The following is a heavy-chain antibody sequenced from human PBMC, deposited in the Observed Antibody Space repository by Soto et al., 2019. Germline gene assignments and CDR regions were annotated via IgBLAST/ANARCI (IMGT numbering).Heavy chain of an antibody. CDR1: GFTFSSNY. CDR3: PSEYYYDTSGPLGAFDI. J-gene: IGHJ3*02. D-gene: IGHD3-22*01. CDR2: IYSGGST. Sequence: XGSLRLNYAASGFTFSSNYMSWVRQAPGKGLEWVSVIYSGGSTYYADSVKGRFTISRDNSKNTLYLQMNSLRAEDTAVYYCPSEYYYDTSGPLGAFDIWGQGTMVTVS. V-gene: IGHV3-53*01.